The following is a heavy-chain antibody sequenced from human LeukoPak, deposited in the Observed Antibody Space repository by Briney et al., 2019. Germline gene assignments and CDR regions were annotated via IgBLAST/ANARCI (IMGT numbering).Heavy chain of an antibody. CDR2: IIGSGGTT. CDR3: AERGSSTLLGAFTF. CDR1: GFTFSSYA. J-gene: IGHJ3*01. D-gene: IGHD6-13*01. V-gene: IGHV3-23*01. Sequence: GGSLRLSCVASGFTFSSYAMSWVRQAPGKGLELVSIIIGSGGTTYYADSVMGRFTISRDNSKNTVYLQMNSLRDEDTAIYRCAERGSSTLLGAFTFWGQGTMVTVSS.